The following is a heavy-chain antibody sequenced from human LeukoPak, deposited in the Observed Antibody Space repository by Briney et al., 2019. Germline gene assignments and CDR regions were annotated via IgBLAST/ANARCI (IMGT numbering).Heavy chain of an antibody. D-gene: IGHD3-10*01. CDR3: ARSSVGSGSNFDY. CDR1: ADSITNYY. Sequence: SETLSLTCSVSADSITNYYWDWIRHPAGKGLEWIGRIYINGITNYNPSLKSRVTMSVDTSKNHFSLNLSSVTAADTAVYYCARSSVGSGSNFDYWGQGTLVTVSS. CDR2: IYINGIT. J-gene: IGHJ4*02. V-gene: IGHV4-4*07.